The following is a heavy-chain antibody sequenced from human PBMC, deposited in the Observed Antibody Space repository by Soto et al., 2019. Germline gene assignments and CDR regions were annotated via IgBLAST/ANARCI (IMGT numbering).Heavy chain of an antibody. D-gene: IGHD3-16*02. CDR3: ARQEYYDYVWGSYRPPLFDY. J-gene: IGHJ4*02. CDR2: IYYSGST. CDR1: GGSISASSYY. V-gene: IGHV4-39*01. Sequence: SETLSLTCPVSGGSISASSYYWGWIRQPPGKGLEWIGSIYYSGSTYYNPSLKSRLTISVDTSKNQFSLKLSSVTAADTAVYYCARQEYYDYVWGSYRPPLFDYWGQGTLVTVS.